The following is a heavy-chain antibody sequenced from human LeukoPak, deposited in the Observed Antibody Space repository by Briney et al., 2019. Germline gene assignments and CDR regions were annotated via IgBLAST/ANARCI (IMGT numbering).Heavy chain of an antibody. Sequence: GGSLRLSCAASGFTFSSYGMHWVRQAPGKGLEWVAFIRYDGSNKYYADSVKGRFTTSRDNSKNTLYLQMNSLRAEDTAVYYCAKTMGYYGSGSYFDYWGQGTLVTVSS. CDR2: IRYDGSNK. J-gene: IGHJ4*02. CDR1: GFTFSSYG. CDR3: AKTMGYYGSGSYFDY. D-gene: IGHD3-10*01. V-gene: IGHV3-30*02.